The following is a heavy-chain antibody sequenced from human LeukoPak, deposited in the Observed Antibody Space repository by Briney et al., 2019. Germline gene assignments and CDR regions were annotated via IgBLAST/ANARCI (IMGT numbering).Heavy chain of an antibody. Sequence: SQTLSLTCTVSGGSIRSSGYYWHWVRQPPGKGLGWNGYIYHSGSTYYNPSLKSRVTISVDRSKNQFSLKLSSVTAADTAVYYCARHGPLYSSSWYGYYWGQGTLVTVSS. J-gene: IGHJ4*02. D-gene: IGHD6-13*01. CDR3: ARHGPLYSSSWYGYY. CDR2: IYHSGST. V-gene: IGHV4-30-2*01. CDR1: GGSIRSSGYY.